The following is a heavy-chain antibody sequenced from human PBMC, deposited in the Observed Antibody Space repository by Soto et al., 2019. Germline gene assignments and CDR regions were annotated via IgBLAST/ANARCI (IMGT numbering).Heavy chain of an antibody. D-gene: IGHD5-18*01. CDR2: ISAYNGNT. J-gene: IGHJ4*02. Sequence: GASVKVSCKASGYTFTSYGISWVRQAPGQGLEWMGWISAYNGNTNYAQKLQGRVTMTTDTSTSTAYMELRSLRSDDTAVYYCARDRPYPSPQDTAMTLGDYWGQGTLVTVSS. CDR3: ARDRPYPSPQDTAMTLGDY. V-gene: IGHV1-18*04. CDR1: GYTFTSYG.